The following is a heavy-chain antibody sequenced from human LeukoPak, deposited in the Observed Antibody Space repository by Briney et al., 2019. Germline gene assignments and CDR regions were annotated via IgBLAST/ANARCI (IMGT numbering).Heavy chain of an antibody. CDR1: GFTFSSYV. V-gene: IGHV3-30*04. CDR3: ARDIRPIVATHWRAYWFDP. CDR2: ISYDGSKE. J-gene: IGHJ5*02. Sequence: GGSLRRSCAASGFTFSSYVMHWVRQAPGKGLEWVAIISYDGSKEYYADSVKVRFTISIDNSKNTMDLKMNSLRAEDTAVYYCARDIRPIVATHWRAYWFDPWGQGTLVTVSS. D-gene: IGHD5-12*01.